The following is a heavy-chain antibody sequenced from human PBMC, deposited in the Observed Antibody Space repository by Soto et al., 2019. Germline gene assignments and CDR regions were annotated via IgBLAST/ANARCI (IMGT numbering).Heavy chain of an antibody. CDR2: IFHDGTA. CDR3: VRDRALDSSGHWFDS. D-gene: IGHD6-19*01. J-gene: IGHJ5*01. Sequence: SETLSLTCAVSGVSISSGNWWTWVRQTPQRGLEYIGEIFHDGTANYYPSLKSRLSMSLDTSKNQFSLNLTSVTAADTAIYYCVRDRALDSSGHWFDSWGQGTLVTVSS. V-gene: IGHV4-4*02. CDR1: GVSISSGNW.